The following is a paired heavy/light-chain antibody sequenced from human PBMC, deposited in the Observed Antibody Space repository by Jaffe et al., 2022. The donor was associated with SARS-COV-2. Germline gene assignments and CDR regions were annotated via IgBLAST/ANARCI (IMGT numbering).Heavy chain of an antibody. J-gene: IGHJ6*02. D-gene: IGHD2-2*01. CDR1: GFTFSSFW. V-gene: IGHV3-7*01. Sequence: EVHLVESGGGLVQPGGSLRLSCAASGFTFSSFWMTWVRQAPGKGLEWVANIKGDGSDKYYVDSVKGRFTISRDNAENSLYLQMNSLRAEDTAVYYCARDVYQLFSYYNGMDVWGQGTTVTVSS. CDR3: ARDVYQLFSYYNGMDV. CDR2: IKGDGSDK.
Light chain of an antibody. V-gene: IGKV1-12*01. Sequence: IQMTQSPSSVSASVGDRVTITCRASQNINRWLAWYQQKPGKAPKLLIYAASSLQSGVPSRFSGSGSGTDFTLTISSLQPEDFATYYCQQANTFPPLNFGGGTKVEIK. CDR1: QNINRW. CDR3: QQANTFPPLN. CDR2: AAS. J-gene: IGKJ4*01.